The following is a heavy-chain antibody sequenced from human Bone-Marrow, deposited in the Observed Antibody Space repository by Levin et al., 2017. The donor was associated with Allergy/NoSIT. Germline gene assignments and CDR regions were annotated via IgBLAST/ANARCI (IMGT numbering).Heavy chain of an antibody. CDR1: FFPCLLPS. V-gene: IGHV3-30*01. CDR2: FSPSFTHK. Sequence: SLLLSFSSSFFPCLLPSFYPVRTTPGPFLSFLSFFSPSFTHKYYAESVKGRFTISRDFVNNMVFLQMDGLRTDDTAVYSCARSIVASAIYGMDVWGQGTTVIVSS. CDR3: ARSIVASAIYGMDV. D-gene: IGHD2-21*01. J-gene: IGHJ6*02.